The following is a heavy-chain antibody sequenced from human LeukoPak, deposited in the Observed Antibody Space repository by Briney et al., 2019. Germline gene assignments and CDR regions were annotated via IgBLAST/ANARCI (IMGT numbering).Heavy chain of an antibody. CDR2: IYPDESDT. CDR3: ARRPCSSTSCPFDY. CDR1: GYSFTSYW. J-gene: IGHJ4*02. Sequence: KPGESLKISCQGSGYSFTSYWIGWVRQMPGKGLGWMGFIYPDESDTRYSPSFQGQVTISVDKSISTAYLQWSSLKASDTALYYCARRPCSSTSCPFDYWGQGTLGTVSS. D-gene: IGHD2-2*01. V-gene: IGHV5-51*03.